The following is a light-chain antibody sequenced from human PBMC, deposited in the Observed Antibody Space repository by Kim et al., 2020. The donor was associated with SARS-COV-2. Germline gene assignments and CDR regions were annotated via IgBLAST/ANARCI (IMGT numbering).Light chain of an antibody. J-gene: IGLJ3*02. CDR1: NIGSKS. CDR3: QVWDSSSVHRV. Sequence: SYELTQPPSVSVAPGKTARITWGGNNIGSKSVHWYQQKPGQAPVLVSYYDSDRPSGIPERFAGSNSENTATLTISRVEAGDESDYYCQVWDSSSVHRVFG. CDR2: YDS. V-gene: IGLV3-21*04.